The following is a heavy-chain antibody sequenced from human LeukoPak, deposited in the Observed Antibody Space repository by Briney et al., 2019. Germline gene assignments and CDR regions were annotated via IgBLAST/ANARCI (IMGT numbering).Heavy chain of an antibody. CDR3: AKNGDRGAYCTGGTCYPYFYYYMDV. V-gene: IGHV3-23*01. Sequence: GGTLRLSCAASGITFSSYGMSWVRQAPGKGLEWVSSISSTGGTTYYADSVKGRFTISRDNSKNTLYLQMYSLRAEDTAIYYCAKNGDRGAYCTGGTCYPYFYYYMDVWGKGTTVTISS. CDR2: ISSTGGTT. CDR1: GITFSSYG. D-gene: IGHD2-15*01. J-gene: IGHJ6*03.